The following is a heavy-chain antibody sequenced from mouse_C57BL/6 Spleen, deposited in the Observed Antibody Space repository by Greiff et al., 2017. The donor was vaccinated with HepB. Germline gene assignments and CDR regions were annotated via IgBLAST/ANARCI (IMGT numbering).Heavy chain of an antibody. D-gene: IGHD1-1*01. Sequence: QVHVKQPGAELVKPGASVKLSCKASGYTFTSYWMQWVKQRPGQGLEWIGEIDPSDSYTNYNQKFKGKATLTVDTSSSTAYMQLSSLTSEDSAVYYCARFTTYYFDYWGQGTTLTVSS. CDR1: GYTFTSYW. V-gene: IGHV1-50*01. CDR2: IDPSDSYT. CDR3: ARFTTYYFDY. J-gene: IGHJ2*01.